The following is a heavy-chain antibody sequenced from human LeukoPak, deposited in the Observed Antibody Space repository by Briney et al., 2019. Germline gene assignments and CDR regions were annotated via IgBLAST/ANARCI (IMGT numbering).Heavy chain of an antibody. D-gene: IGHD3-22*01. J-gene: IGHJ4*02. CDR2: IKQDGSEK. Sequence: PGGSLRLSCAASGFTFSGYWMSWVRQAPGKGLEWVASIKQDGSEKYYVDSVKRRFTISRDNAKNSLYLQMNSLRAEDTAVYYCVRDLYRIVVVPHYFDYWGQGTLVTVSS. CDR1: GFTFSGYW. CDR3: VRDLYRIVVVPHYFDY. V-gene: IGHV3-7*01.